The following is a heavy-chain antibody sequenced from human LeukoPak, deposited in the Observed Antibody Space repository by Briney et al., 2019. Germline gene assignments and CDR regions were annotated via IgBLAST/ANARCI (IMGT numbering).Heavy chain of an antibody. CDR2: ISAYNGNT. D-gene: IGHD6-13*01. V-gene: IGHV1-18*01. CDR1: GYTFTSYG. Sequence: ASVKVSCKASGYTFTSYGISWVRQAPGQGLEWMGWISAYNGNTNYAQKLQGRVTMTTDTSTSTAYMELRSLRSDDTAVYYCARVRAAGTYYYYYGMDVWGQGTTVTVSS. CDR3: ARVRAAGTYYYYYGMDV. J-gene: IGHJ6*02.